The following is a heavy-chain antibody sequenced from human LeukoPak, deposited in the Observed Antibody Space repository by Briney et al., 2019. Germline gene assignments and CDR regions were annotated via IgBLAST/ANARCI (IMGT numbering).Heavy chain of an antibody. CDR2: IIPLFGTA. Sequence: SVKVSCEASGGTFSNYAISWVRQAPGQGLEWMGGIIPLFGTANYAQKFQGRVTITTDESTSTAYMELSSLRSEDTAVYYCARSYGSGSYYLYYYYYMDVWGKGTTVTVSS. CDR1: GGTFSNYA. CDR3: ARSYGSGSYYLYYYYYMDV. V-gene: IGHV1-69*05. D-gene: IGHD3-10*01. J-gene: IGHJ6*03.